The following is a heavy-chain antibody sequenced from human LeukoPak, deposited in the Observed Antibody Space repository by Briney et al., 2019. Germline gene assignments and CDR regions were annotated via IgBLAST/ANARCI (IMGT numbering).Heavy chain of an antibody. J-gene: IGHJ3*02. CDR3: ARHGRCSNGECVAVFDI. CDR2: VFYREKT. CDR1: GGSFSGYY. V-gene: IGHV4-34*12. D-gene: IGHD2-8*01. Sequence: SETLSLTCAVYGGSFSGYYWDWIRQPPGKGLEWIGNVFYREKTYYNPSLKNRVTISVDTSKNQFSLRLSSVTAADTAVYFCARHGRCSNGECVAVFDIWGRGTTVTVSS.